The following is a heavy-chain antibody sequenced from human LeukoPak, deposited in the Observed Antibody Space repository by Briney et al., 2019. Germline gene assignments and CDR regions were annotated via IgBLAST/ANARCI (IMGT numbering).Heavy chain of an antibody. V-gene: IGHV1-69*06. D-gene: IGHD3-10*01. CDR2: IIPLFGTA. CDR3: ARNLWFGESSDAFDM. J-gene: IGHJ3*02. Sequence: SVKVSCKASGGTFSSYAISWVRQAPGQGLEWMGGIIPLFGTANYAQKFQGRVTITADKSTSIAYMELSSLRSEDTAVYYCARNLWFGESSDAFDMWGQGTMVTVSS. CDR1: GGTFSSYA.